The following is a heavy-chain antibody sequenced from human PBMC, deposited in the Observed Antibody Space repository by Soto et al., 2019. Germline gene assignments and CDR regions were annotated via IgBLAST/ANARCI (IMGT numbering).Heavy chain of an antibody. J-gene: IGHJ4*02. CDR1: GFTFSSHA. CDR2: ISHDGSNK. CDR3: ARDEGSGRPLDY. D-gene: IGHD6-19*01. V-gene: IGHV3-30-3*01. Sequence: QVQLVESGGGVVQPGRSLRLSCAASGFTFSSHAMHWVRQAPGKGLEWVAVISHDGSNKYNADSVKGRFTISRDNSKNTLYLQMNSPRDEDTAVYYCARDEGSGRPLDYWGQGTLVTVSS.